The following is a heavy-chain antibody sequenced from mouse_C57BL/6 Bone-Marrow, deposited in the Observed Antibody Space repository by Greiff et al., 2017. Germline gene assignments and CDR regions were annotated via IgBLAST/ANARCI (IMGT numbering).Heavy chain of an antibody. Sequence: EVMLVESGAELVRPGASVKLSCTASGFNIKDDYMHWVKQRPEQGLEWIGWIDPENGDTEYASKFQGKATITADTSSNTAYLQLSSLTSEDTAVYYCTLYDGYSAWFAYWGQGTLVTVSA. V-gene: IGHV14-4*01. D-gene: IGHD2-3*01. J-gene: IGHJ3*01. CDR1: GFNIKDDY. CDR2: IDPENGDT. CDR3: TLYDGYSAWFAY.